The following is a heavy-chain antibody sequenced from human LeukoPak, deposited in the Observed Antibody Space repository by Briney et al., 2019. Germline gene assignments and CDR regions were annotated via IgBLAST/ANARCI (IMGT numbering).Heavy chain of an antibody. CDR3: ARDLNRRVFTDY. CDR1: GFSFSSYA. Sequence: GGSLRLSCAASGFSFSSYAMRWVRQAPGKGLEWVAVISFDGSNKYYADSVKGRFTISRDNAKNTLYLQMDSLRAEDTAVYYCARDLNRRVFTDYWGQGTLVTVSS. V-gene: IGHV3-30-3*01. J-gene: IGHJ4*02. CDR2: ISFDGSNK.